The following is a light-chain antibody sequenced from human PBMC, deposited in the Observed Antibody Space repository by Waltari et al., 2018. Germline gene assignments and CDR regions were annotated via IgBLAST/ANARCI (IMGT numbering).Light chain of an antibody. V-gene: IGLV3-25*03. CDR3: QSADSSATYLV. CDR1: ASTKQY. CDR2: KDN. J-gene: IGLJ1*01. Sequence: SYEVTQPPPVSVSPGQTATITCTGDASTKQYAYWYQQKPGQAPVLVMYKDNERPSGIPERFSGASSCTTATLTISGVQAEDEADYYCQSADSSATYLVFGGGTRVTVL.